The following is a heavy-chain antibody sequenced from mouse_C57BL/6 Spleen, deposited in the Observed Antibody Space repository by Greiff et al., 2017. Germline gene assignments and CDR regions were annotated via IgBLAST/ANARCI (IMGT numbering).Heavy chain of an antibody. J-gene: IGHJ4*01. CDR1: GYTFTDYE. CDR3: TERDGYYEESAMGY. CDR2: IDPETGGT. Sequence: VQLQQSGAELVRPGASVTLSCKASGYTFTDYEMHWVKQTPVHGLEWIGAIDPETGGTAYNQKFKGKAILTADKSSSTAYMELRSLTSEDSAVYYCTERDGYYEESAMGYWGQGTSVTVSS. V-gene: IGHV1-15*01. D-gene: IGHD2-3*01.